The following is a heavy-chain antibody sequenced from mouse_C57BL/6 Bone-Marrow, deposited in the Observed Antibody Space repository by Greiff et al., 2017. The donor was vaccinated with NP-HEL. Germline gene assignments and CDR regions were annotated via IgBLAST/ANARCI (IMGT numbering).Heavy chain of an antibody. J-gene: IGHJ3*01. CDR1: GYTFTSYG. Sequence: VKLMESGAELARPGASVKLSCKASGYTFTSYGISWVKQRTGQGLEWIGEIYPRSGNTYYNEKFKGKATLTADKSSSTAYMELRSLTSEDSAVYFCARVRIYYDYDDWGQGTLVTVSA. CDR2: IYPRSGNT. CDR3: ARVRIYYDYDD. V-gene: IGHV1-81*01. D-gene: IGHD2-4*01.